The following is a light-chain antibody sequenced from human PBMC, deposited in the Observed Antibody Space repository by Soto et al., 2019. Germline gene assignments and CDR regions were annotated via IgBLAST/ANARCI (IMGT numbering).Light chain of an antibody. Sequence: QSVLTQPPSASGTPGQRVTISCSGSSSNIGDNTVNWYQQLPGTAPKLLIYSNNQRPSGVPDRFSGSKSGTSASLAISGLRSEDEADYYCAAWDDSLNDHVVFGGGTKLTVL. CDR3: AAWDDSLNDHVV. J-gene: IGLJ2*01. CDR2: SNN. CDR1: SSNIGDNT. V-gene: IGLV1-44*01.